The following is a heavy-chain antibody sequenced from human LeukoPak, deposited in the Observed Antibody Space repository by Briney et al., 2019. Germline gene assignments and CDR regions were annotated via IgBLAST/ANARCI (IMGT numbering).Heavy chain of an antibody. CDR2: TYYRSKWYN. CDR3: AREGAGDHIAAAGHSRFDWFDP. V-gene: IGHV6-1*01. J-gene: IGHJ5*02. Sequence: PSQTLSLTCAISGDSVSSNSAAWNWIRQSPSRGLEWLGRTYYRSKWYNDYAVSVKSRITINPDTSKNQFSLQLNSVTPEDTAVYYCAREGAGDHIAAAGHSRFDWFDPWGQGTLVTVSS. D-gene: IGHD6-13*01. CDR1: GDSVSSNSAA.